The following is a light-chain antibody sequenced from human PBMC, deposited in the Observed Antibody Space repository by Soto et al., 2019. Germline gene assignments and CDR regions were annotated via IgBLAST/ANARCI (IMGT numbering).Light chain of an antibody. CDR2: GAS. V-gene: IGKV3-15*01. J-gene: IGKJ3*01. CDR3: QKYNNWPPKLT. Sequence: EIVMTQSPATLSVSPGERATLSCRASQSVSSNLAWYQQKPGQAPRLLIYGASTRATGIPARFSGSGSGTEFTLTISSLQSEDFAVYYCQKYNNWPPKLTFGPGNNVDIK. CDR1: QSVSSN.